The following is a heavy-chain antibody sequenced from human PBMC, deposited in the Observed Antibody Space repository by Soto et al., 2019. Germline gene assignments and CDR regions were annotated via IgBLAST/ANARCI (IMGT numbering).Heavy chain of an antibody. CDR2: IYYSGST. J-gene: IGHJ6*03. V-gene: IGHV4-59*01. Sequence: PEETLSLTCTVSGGSISSYYWSWIRQPPGKGLEWIGYIYYSGSTNYNSSLKSRVTISVDTSKNQFSLKPSSVSAADTAVYYCARIPNETSYYYYYYYMDVWGKGTTVTVSS. CDR3: ARIPNETSYYYYYYYMDV. CDR1: GGSISSYY. D-gene: IGHD2-8*01.